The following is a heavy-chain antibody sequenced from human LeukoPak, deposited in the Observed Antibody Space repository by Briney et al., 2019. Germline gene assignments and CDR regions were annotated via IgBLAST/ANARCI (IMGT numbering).Heavy chain of an antibody. J-gene: IGHJ4*03. CDR2: ISYDGSNK. CDR1: GFTFSSYA. V-gene: IGHV3-30-3*01. D-gene: IGHD3-22*01. Sequence: GGSLRLSCGASGFTFSSYAMHWVRQAPGKGLEWVPDISYDGSNKYYADTVKGGFTISRDNSKSTLYLQKNSLRAEDTAVYYSATAMVYYDSTGNSAFDYSGDRTLVTVSS. CDR3: ATAMVYYDSTGNSAFDY.